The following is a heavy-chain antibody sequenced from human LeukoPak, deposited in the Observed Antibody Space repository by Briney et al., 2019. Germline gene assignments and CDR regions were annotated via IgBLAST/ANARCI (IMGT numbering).Heavy chain of an antibody. Sequence: GWSLRLSYAASGFTFGDCGMCWVRQARGKGLGWASGLTLVGGSPVYADFLKGRFTFSGDNAKNSLYLQMNSLSAEDTALYYCARRFGIAVAGPFDYWGQGTLVTVSS. CDR2: LTLVGGSP. CDR1: GFTFGDCG. D-gene: IGHD6-19*01. CDR3: ARRFGIAVAGPFDY. J-gene: IGHJ4*02. V-gene: IGHV3-20*03.